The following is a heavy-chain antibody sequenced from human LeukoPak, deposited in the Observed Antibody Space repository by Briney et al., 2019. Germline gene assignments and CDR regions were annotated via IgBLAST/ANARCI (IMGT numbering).Heavy chain of an antibody. J-gene: IGHJ4*02. D-gene: IGHD3-9*01. V-gene: IGHV1-8*01. CDR3: ARVLSHRGRPYTVFRYYFDY. CDR2: MNPNSGNT. Sequence: ASVTVSCTASGYTFTIYDINWVRQATGQGLEWMGWMNPNSGNTGYAQKFQGRVTMTRNTSISTAYMELSSLRSEDTAVYYCARVLSHRGRPYTVFRYYFDYWGQGTLVTVSS. CDR1: GYTFTIYD.